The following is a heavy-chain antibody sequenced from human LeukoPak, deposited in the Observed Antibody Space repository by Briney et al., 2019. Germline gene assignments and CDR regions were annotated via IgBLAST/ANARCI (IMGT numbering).Heavy chain of an antibody. CDR3: ARHRDLPAEIDY. V-gene: IGHV4-59*08. J-gene: IGHJ4*02. D-gene: IGHD2-2*01. CDR1: AGSINRYY. CDR2: IYDRGNT. Sequence: SETLSLTCTVPAGSINRYYWSWIRQPPGKGLEWIGYIYDRGNTNYNPSLKSRVTISLDTSKSQFSLKLSSATAADTAVYYCARHRDLPAEIDYWGQGTLVTVSS.